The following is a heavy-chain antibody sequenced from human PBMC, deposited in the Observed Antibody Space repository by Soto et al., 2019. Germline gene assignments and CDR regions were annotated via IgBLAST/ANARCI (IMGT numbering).Heavy chain of an antibody. Sequence: SETLSLTCAVYGGSFSGYYWSWIRQPPGKGLEWIGEINHSGSTNYNPSLKSRVTLSVDTSKNQFSLKLRSVTAADTAVYYCAIREVDTPMVNYYWGQGTLVNVSS. J-gene: IGHJ4*02. CDR1: GGSFSGYY. CDR2: INHSGST. CDR3: AIREVDTPMVNYY. D-gene: IGHD5-18*01. V-gene: IGHV4-34*01.